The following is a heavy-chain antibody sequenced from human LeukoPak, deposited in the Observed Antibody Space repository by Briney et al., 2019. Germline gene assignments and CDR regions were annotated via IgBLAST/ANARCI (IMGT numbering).Heavy chain of an antibody. J-gene: IGHJ4*02. D-gene: IGHD1-1*01. CDR2: IIPLFGTP. Sequence: SVKVSCKASGGTFSSYTISWVRQAPGQGLEWMGGIIPLFGTPDYAQKFQDRLTITADESTSTAYMELSSLRSEDTAVYYCARAHRQLERLGRYYFDYWGQGTLVTVSS. CDR1: GGTFSSYT. V-gene: IGHV1-69*13. CDR3: ARAHRQLERLGRYYFDY.